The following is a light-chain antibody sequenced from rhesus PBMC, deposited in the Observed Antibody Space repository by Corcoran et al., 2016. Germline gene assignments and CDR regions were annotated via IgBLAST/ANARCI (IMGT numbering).Light chain of an antibody. CDR3: QHGYGTPLT. Sequence: DIQMTQSPSSLAASVGDRVTITCRASENVNKYLNWYQQKPGKAPKLLIYKASTLQSGVPSRFSGSGCGTDDTFTISSLQPEDVAIYYCQHGYGTPLTFGGGTKVELK. J-gene: IGKJ4*01. CDR1: ENVNKY. V-gene: IGKV1-74*01. CDR2: KAS.